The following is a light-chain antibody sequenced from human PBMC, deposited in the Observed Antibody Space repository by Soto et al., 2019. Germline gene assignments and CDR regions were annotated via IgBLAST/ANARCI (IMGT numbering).Light chain of an antibody. V-gene: IGKV3-20*01. Sequence: EIVLTQSPGTLSSSPGERATLSCRASQIVTSNYLAWYQQKPGQAPRLLIFGASIRATGLPDRFSGGGSGTDFILTISRLEPEDFAVYYCQQYGSSPGTFGQGTKVEIK. CDR1: QIVTSNY. J-gene: IGKJ1*01. CDR2: GAS. CDR3: QQYGSSPGT.